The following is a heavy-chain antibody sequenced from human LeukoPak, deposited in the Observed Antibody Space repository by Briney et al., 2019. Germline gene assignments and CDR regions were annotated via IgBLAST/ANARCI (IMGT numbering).Heavy chain of an antibody. D-gene: IGHD4-11*01. Sequence: SETLSLTCAVSGASISSRNYWGWIRQPPGKGLEWIGTFSNGATNYTPSLKSRVTISIDTSRNEFSLKLSSVTAADTAVYCCARDSNSRRFGYWGQGTLVAVSS. CDR3: ARDSNSRRFGY. CDR1: GASISSRNY. J-gene: IGHJ4*02. V-gene: IGHV4-38-2*02. CDR2: FSNGAT.